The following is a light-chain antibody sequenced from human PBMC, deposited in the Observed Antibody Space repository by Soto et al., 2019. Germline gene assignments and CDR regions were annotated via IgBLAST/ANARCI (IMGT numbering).Light chain of an antibody. CDR3: QQYNNWPLT. J-gene: IGKJ5*01. CDR2: GLS. V-gene: IGKV3D-15*01. CDR1: QSVNSH. Sequence: EIVRTQSTATLSVSLGERATLSCRVSQSVNSHLAWYQQKPGQAPRLLVYGLSTRDTSIPARFSGSGSGTEFTRTISSLQSEDFEVDCCQQYNNWPLTFGQGTRLEIK.